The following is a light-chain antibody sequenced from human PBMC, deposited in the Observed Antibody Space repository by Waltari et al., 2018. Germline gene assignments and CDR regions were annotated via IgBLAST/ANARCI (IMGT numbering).Light chain of an antibody. J-gene: IGKJ4*01. V-gene: IGKV3-20*01. CDR2: GAS. Sequence: IVLTKSPDTLSLSPGQRATLSCRASQTINNNFLVWYQQKPGQAPRHLIHGASSRATGFPDRFSGSGSGTDFTLTISRLEPEDVAVYYCQQYDGSILTFGGGTKVEI. CDR3: QQYDGSILT. CDR1: QTINNNF.